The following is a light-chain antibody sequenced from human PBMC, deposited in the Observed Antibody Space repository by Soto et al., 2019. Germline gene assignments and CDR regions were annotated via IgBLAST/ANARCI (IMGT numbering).Light chain of an antibody. J-gene: IGKJ1*01. CDR3: QLYGSSQRT. CDR2: GAS. CDR1: QSVNSNY. V-gene: IGKV3-20*01. Sequence: EFVLTQSPGTLSLSPGERATLSCRASQSVNSNYLAWYQQKPGQAPRLLIYGASSRATGIPDRFSGSGYGTDFTLTISRLEPEDFAVYYCQLYGSSQRTFGQGTKVEIK.